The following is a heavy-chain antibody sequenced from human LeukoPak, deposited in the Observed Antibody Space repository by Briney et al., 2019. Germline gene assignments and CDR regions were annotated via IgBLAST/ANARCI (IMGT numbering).Heavy chain of an antibody. Sequence: GGSLRLSCAASGFTFSSYWMNWARQAPGKGLEWVASINHNGNVNYYVDSVKGRFTISRDNAKNSLYLQMSNLRAEDTAVYYCARDTGWAVAGSTDYWGQGTLVTVSS. CDR2: INHNGNVN. CDR3: ARDTGWAVAGSTDY. CDR1: GFTFSSYW. V-gene: IGHV3-7*01. J-gene: IGHJ4*02. D-gene: IGHD6-19*01.